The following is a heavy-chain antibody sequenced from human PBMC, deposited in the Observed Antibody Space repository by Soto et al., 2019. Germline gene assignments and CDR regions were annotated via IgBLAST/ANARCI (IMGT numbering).Heavy chain of an antibody. CDR2: ISGYNDDR. D-gene: IGHD3-10*01. J-gene: IGHJ4*02. V-gene: IGHV1-18*01. CDR1: GYPFTTYG. Sequence: QVQLMQSGAEVKKPGASVRVSCKASGYPFTTYGISWVRQAPGQGPEWMGWISGYNDDRNYAQKFRGRVTMTIDTSTSTAFMDLRSLRHADSAVYYCARASRAAGDCDYWGQGTLVTVSS. CDR3: ARASRAAGDCDY.